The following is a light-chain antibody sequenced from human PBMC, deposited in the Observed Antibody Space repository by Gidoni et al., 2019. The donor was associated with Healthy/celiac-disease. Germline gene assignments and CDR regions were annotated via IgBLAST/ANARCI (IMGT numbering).Light chain of an antibody. CDR3: QQYGSSPGYT. CDR1: QSVSSSY. CDR2: GAS. Sequence: EIVLTQPPCTLSLSPGERATLSCRASQSVSSSYLAWYQQKPGQAPRLLIYGASSRATGIPDRFSGSGSGTDFTLTISRLEPEDFAVYYCQQYGSSPGYTFGQGTKLEIK. V-gene: IGKV3-20*01. J-gene: IGKJ2*01.